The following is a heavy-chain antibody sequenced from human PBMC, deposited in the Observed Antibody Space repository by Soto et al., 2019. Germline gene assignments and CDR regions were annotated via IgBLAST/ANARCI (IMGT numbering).Heavy chain of an antibody. J-gene: IGHJ6*02. D-gene: IGHD2-15*01. CDR1: GGTFSSYA. V-gene: IGHV1-69*13. CDR3: AREGRGSGGERKYYYYYGMDV. Sequence: SVKVSCKASGGTFSSYAISWVRQAPGQGLEWMGGIIPIFGTANYAQKFQGRVTITADESTSTAYMKLSSLRSEDTAVYYCAREGRGSGGERKYYYYYGMDVWGQGTTVTVSS. CDR2: IIPIFGTA.